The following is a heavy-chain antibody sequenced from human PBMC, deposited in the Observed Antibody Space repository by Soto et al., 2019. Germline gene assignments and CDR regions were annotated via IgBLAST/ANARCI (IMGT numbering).Heavy chain of an antibody. D-gene: IGHD3-3*01. CDR2: IYWNDDK. Sequence: SGPTLVKPTQTLTLICTFSGFSLSTSGVGVGWIRQPPGKALEWLALIYWNDDKRYSPSLKSRLTITKDTSKNQVVLTMTNMDPVDTATYYCAQSARDYDFWSGYYGSGEYFDYWGQGTLVTVSS. V-gene: IGHV2-5*01. CDR3: AQSARDYDFWSGYYGSGEYFDY. CDR1: GFSLSTSGVG. J-gene: IGHJ4*02.